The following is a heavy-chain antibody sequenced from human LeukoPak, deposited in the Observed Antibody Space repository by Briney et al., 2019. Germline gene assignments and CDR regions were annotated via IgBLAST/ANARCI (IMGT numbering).Heavy chain of an antibody. Sequence: ASVKVSCKASGYTFTGYYMHWVRQAPGKGLEWMGGFDPEDGETIYAQKFQGRVTMTEDTSTDTAYMELSSLRSEDTAVYYCATVGCTNGVCEGNFDYWGQGTLVTVSS. CDR2: FDPEDGET. J-gene: IGHJ4*02. CDR1: GYTFTGYY. D-gene: IGHD2-8*01. V-gene: IGHV1-24*01. CDR3: ATVGCTNGVCEGNFDY.